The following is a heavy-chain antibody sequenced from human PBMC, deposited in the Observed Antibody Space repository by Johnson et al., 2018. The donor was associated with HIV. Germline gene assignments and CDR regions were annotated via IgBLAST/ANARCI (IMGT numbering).Heavy chain of an antibody. J-gene: IGHJ3*02. Sequence: VQLVESGGGLVQPGRSLRLSCAASGFTFDDYAMHWVRQAPGKGLEWVSGISWNSASIGYADSVKGRFTISRDNSKNSLFLQMNSLRAEDTAVYYCARGSGHHPGAFDIWGQGTMVTVSS. D-gene: IGHD6-19*01. CDR1: GFTFDDYA. CDR2: ISWNSASI. V-gene: IGHV3-9*01. CDR3: ARGSGHHPGAFDI.